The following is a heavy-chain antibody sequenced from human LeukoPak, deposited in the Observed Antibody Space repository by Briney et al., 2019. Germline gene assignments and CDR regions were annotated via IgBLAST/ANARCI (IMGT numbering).Heavy chain of an antibody. CDR2: IYHSGSA. CDR3: ARGPKNYDILTGYGPPPFDY. D-gene: IGHD3-9*01. CDR1: GGSFSGYY. J-gene: IGHJ4*02. Sequence: SETLSLTCAVYGGSFSGYYWSWIRQPPGKGLEWIGYIYHSGSAYYNPSLKSRVTMSVDRSKNQFSLRLSSVTAADTAVYYCARGPKNYDILTGYGPPPFDYWGQGTLVTVSS. V-gene: IGHV4-34*01.